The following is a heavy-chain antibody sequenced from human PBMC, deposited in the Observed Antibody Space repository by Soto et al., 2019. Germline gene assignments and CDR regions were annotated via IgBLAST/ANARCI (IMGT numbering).Heavy chain of an antibody. V-gene: IGHV4-61*01. Sequence: SETLSLTCTVSGGSVSSGSYYWSWIRQPPGKGLEWIGYIYYSGSTNYNPSLKSRVTISIDTSKNQFSLKLSSVTAADTAVYYCARSVGEATRALGYWGQGMLVTVSS. CDR1: GGSVSSGSYY. J-gene: IGHJ4*02. CDR3: ARSVGEATRALGY. D-gene: IGHD1-1*01. CDR2: IYYSGST.